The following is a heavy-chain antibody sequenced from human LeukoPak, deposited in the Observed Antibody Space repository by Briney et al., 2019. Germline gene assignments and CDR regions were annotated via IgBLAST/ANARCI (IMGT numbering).Heavy chain of an antibody. D-gene: IGHD2-2*01. CDR3: AREFWGDIVVVPAAYPPESWFDP. CDR1: GFTFSSYA. CDR2: ISYDGSNK. V-gene: IGHV3-30*04. J-gene: IGHJ5*02. Sequence: GGSLRLSCAASGFTFSSYAMHWVRQAPGKGLEWVAVISYDGSNKYYADSVKGRFTISRDNSKNTLYLQMNSLRAEDTAVYYCAREFWGDIVVVPAAYPPESWFDPWGQGTLVTVSS.